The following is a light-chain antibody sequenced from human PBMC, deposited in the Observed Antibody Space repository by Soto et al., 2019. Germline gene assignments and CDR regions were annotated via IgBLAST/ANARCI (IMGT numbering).Light chain of an antibody. CDR2: LNSDGSH. V-gene: IGLV4-69*01. CDR1: SGHSSYA. CDR3: QTWGTGIQV. Sequence: QLVLTQSPSASASLGASVKLTCTLSSGHSSYAIAWHQQQPEKGPRYLMKLNSDGSHSKGEGIPDRFSGSSTGAERYLAISSLHSEDEADYYCQTWGTGIQVFGGGTKLTVL. J-gene: IGLJ2*01.